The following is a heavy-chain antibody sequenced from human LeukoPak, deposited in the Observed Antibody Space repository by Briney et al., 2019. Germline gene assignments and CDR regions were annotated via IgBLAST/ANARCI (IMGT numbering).Heavy chain of an antibody. D-gene: IGHD5-18*01. V-gene: IGHV4-38-2*02. J-gene: IGHJ4*02. CDR3: ARIEDVTRGYNHAYYFDY. Sequence: SETLSPTCTVSGYSISSDYYWGWIRQPPGKGLEWIGNIFHNGNTYYNPSLKSRVTMSIDTSKKQFSLKLRTATAADTAVYYCARIEDVTRGYNHAYYFDYWGQGTLVTVSS. CDR1: GYSISSDYY. CDR2: IFHNGNT.